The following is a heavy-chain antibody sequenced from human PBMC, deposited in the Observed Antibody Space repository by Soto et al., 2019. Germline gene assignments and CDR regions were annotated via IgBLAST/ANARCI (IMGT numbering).Heavy chain of an antibody. J-gene: IGHJ3*02. Sequence: SETLSLTCTVSGGSISSSSYYWGWIRQPPGKGLEWIGSIYYSGSTYYNPSLKSRVTISVDTSKNQFSLKLSSVTAADTAVYYCARDYLTGDVIRDAFDIWGQGTMVTVS. V-gene: IGHV4-39*07. CDR1: GGSISSSSYY. CDR3: ARDYLTGDVIRDAFDI. D-gene: IGHD7-27*01. CDR2: IYYSGST.